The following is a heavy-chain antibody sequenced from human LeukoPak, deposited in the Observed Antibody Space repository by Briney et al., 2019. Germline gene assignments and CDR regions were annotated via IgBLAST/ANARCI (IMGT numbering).Heavy chain of an antibody. D-gene: IGHD6-13*01. V-gene: IGHV1-24*01. CDR2: FDPEDGET. Sequence: ASVKVSCKVSGYTLTELSMHWVRQAPGKGLEWMGGFDPEDGETIYAQKFQGRVTMTRDTSISTAYMELSRLRSDDTAVYYCARDRGYSRGNYFDYWGQGTLVTVSS. J-gene: IGHJ4*02. CDR3: ARDRGYSRGNYFDY. CDR1: GYTLTELS.